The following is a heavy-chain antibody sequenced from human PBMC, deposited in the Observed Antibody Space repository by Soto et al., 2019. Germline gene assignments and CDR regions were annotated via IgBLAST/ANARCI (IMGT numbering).Heavy chain of an antibody. CDR3: AREGWDHYGSGSLWEPYYYYMDV. D-gene: IGHD3-10*01. J-gene: IGHJ6*03. V-gene: IGHV3-33*01. CDR2: IWYDGSNK. CDR1: GFTFSSYG. Sequence: GGSLRLSCAASGFTFSSYGMHWVRQAPGKGLEWVAVIWYDGSNKYYADSVKGRFTISRDNSKNTLYLQMNSLRAEDTAVYYCAREGWDHYGSGSLWEPYYYYMDVWGKGTTVTVSS.